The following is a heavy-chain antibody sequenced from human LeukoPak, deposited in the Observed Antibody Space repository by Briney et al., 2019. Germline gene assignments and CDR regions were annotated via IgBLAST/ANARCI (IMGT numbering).Heavy chain of an antibody. CDR1: GGSISSSSYY. CDR2: IYYSGST. J-gene: IGHJ5*02. V-gene: IGHV4-39*07. Sequence: SETLSLTCTVSGGSISSSSYYWGWIRQPPGKGLEWIGSIYYSGSTYYNPSLKNRVTISVDTSKNQFSLMLSSVTAADTAIYYCARGHARDNDFWSGYYQPLWWFDPWGQGTLMTVSS. CDR3: ARGHARDNDFWSGYYQPLWWFDP. D-gene: IGHD3-3*01.